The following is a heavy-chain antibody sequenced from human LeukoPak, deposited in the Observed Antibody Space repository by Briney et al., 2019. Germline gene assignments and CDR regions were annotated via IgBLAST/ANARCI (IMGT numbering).Heavy chain of an antibody. V-gene: IGHV3-23*01. J-gene: IGHJ4*02. D-gene: IGHD3-3*01. CDR3: ANYGSSIFGVANSYFDY. CDR1: GFTFSSYA. CDR2: ISGSGGSA. Sequence: PGGSLRLSCAASGFTFSSYAMSWVRQAPGKGLEWVSAISGSGGSAYYADSVKGRFTISRDNSKNTLYLQMNSLRAEDTAVYYCANYGSSIFGVANSYFDYWGQGTLVTVSS.